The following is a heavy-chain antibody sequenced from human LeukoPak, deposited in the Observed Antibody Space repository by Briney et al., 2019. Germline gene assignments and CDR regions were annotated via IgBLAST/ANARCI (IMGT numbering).Heavy chain of an antibody. Sequence: SETLSLTCTVSGGSISSGSYYWSWIRQPAGKGLEWIGRIYTSGSTNYNPSLKSRVTISVDTSKNQFSQKLSSVTAADTAVYYCARAAALAPFDYWGQGTLVTVSS. CDR3: ARAAALAPFDY. D-gene: IGHD6-25*01. V-gene: IGHV4-61*02. J-gene: IGHJ4*02. CDR2: IYTSGST. CDR1: GGSISSGSYY.